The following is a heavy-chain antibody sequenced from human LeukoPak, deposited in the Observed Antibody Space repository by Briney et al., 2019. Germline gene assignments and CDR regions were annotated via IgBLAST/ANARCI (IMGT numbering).Heavy chain of an antibody. CDR3: ARDFRGMIVAGLSFDY. CDR2: IYYSGST. J-gene: IGHJ4*02. CDR1: GGSISSYY. D-gene: IGHD3-22*01. V-gene: IGHV4-59*01. Sequence: SETLSLTCTVSGGSISSYYWSWIRQPPGKGLEWIGYIYYSGSTNYNPSLKSRVTISVDTSKNQFSLKLSSVTAADTAVYYCARDFRGMIVAGLSFDYWGQGTLVTVSS.